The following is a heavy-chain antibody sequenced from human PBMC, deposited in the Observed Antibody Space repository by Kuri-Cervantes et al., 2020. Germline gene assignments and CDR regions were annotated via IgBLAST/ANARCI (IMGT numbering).Heavy chain of an antibody. CDR1: GFTFSSYG. Sequence: GESLKISCAASGFTFSSYGMHWVRQAPGKGLEWVAVISYDGSNKYYADSVKGRFTISRDNSKNTLYLQMNSLRAEDTAVYYCARTCSGASCGYFDYWGQGTLVTVSS. CDR2: ISYDGSNK. V-gene: IGHV3-30*03. CDR3: ARTCSGASCGYFDY. D-gene: IGHD2-15*01. J-gene: IGHJ4*02.